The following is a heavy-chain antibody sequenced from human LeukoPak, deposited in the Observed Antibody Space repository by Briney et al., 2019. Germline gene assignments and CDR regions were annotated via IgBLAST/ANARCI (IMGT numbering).Heavy chain of an antibody. Sequence: PGGSLRLSCEASGFTFNTCAMSWVRQAPAKGLELVSAISESGSGTYYADSVKGRFTISRDNSKNTLYLQMNSLRVDDTALYYCAKGVFGVNRAFDYWGQGTLVTVSS. CDR3: AKGVFGVNRAFDY. D-gene: IGHD3-3*01. CDR1: GFTFNTCA. J-gene: IGHJ4*02. CDR2: ISESGSGT. V-gene: IGHV3-23*01.